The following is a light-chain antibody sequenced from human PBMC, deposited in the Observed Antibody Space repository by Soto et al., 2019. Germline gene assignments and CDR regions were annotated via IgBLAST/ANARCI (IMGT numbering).Light chain of an antibody. V-gene: IGKV3-11*01. Sequence: EIVLTQSPATLSLSPGNRATLSCRASESVSRYLAWYQQKPGQAPRLLIYDASNRANGIPSRFSGSGSGTDFTLTIPSLEPEDFAVYYCHQRNNRPSTFGGGTKVEIK. CDR1: ESVSRY. CDR3: HQRNNRPST. J-gene: IGKJ4*01. CDR2: DAS.